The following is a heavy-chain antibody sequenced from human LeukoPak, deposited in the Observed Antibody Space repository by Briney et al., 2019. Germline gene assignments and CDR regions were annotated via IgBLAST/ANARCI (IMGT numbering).Heavy chain of an antibody. CDR1: GFSFTSYA. Sequence: PGGSLRLSCSASGFSFTSYAMNWVRQAPGKGLEWVSSITTGSSYIYYADSVRGRFSVSRDNAKNSLYLEMNSLRAEDTAVYYCARVEATTARSYYYYYMDVWAKGTTVTVSS. CDR2: ITTGSSYI. CDR3: ARVEATTARSYYYYYMDV. V-gene: IGHV3-21*06. J-gene: IGHJ6*03. D-gene: IGHD1-1*01.